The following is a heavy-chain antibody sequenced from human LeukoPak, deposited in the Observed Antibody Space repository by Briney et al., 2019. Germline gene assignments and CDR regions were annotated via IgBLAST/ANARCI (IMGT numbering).Heavy chain of an antibody. CDR1: GGTFSSYA. V-gene: IGHV1-69*04. Sequence: ASVKVSCKASGGTFSSYAISWVRQAPGQGLEWMGRIIPILGIANYAQKFQGRVTITADKSTSTAYMELSSLRSEDTAVYYCASLYSGYSYDYWGQGTLVTVSS. CDR2: IIPILGIA. CDR3: ASLYSGYSYDY. D-gene: IGHD5-12*01. J-gene: IGHJ4*02.